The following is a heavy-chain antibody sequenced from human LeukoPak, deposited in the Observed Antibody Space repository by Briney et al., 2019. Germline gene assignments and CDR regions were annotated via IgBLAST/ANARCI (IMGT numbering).Heavy chain of an antibody. CDR2: INTDGSNT. V-gene: IGHV3-74*01. CDR1: GFTFTNNW. J-gene: IGHJ5*02. CDR3: SRDGPQNGFDP. Sequence: GGSLRLSCAASGFTFTNNWMHWVRQVPGKGLECVSRINTDGSNTIYADSVKARFTISRDNAKNTLYLQMNSLRAEDTDMYYFSRDGPQNGFDPWGQGTLVTVSS.